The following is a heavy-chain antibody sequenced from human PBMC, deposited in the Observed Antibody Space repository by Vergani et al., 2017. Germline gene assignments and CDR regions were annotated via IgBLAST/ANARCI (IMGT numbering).Heavy chain of an antibody. J-gene: IGHJ4*02. CDR3: AKVLGRQQLGPGRGTFDY. CDR1: GFTFSSYA. Sequence: EVQLLESGGGLVKPGGSLRLSCAASGFTFSSYAMSWVRQAPGKGLEWVSAISGSGGSTYYADSVKGRVTISRDNSKNTLYLQMNSLRAEDTAVYYCAKVLGRQQLGPGRGTFDYWGQGTLVTVSS. V-gene: IGHV3-23*01. D-gene: IGHD6-13*01. CDR2: ISGSGGST.